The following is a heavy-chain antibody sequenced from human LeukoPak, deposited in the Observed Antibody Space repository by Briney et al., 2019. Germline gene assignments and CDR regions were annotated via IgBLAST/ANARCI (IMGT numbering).Heavy chain of an antibody. D-gene: IGHD3-22*01. Sequence: PSETLSLTCTVSGGSISPYCWSWIRQPPGKGLEWIGYIHYTGSTNYNLSLKSRVTISVDTSKNQFSLKLSSVTAADTAVYYCARTFYYDSSSYYDRHFDYWGQGTLVTVSS. CDR2: IHYTGST. V-gene: IGHV4-59*08. CDR1: GGSISPYC. CDR3: ARTFYYDSSSYYDRHFDY. J-gene: IGHJ4*02.